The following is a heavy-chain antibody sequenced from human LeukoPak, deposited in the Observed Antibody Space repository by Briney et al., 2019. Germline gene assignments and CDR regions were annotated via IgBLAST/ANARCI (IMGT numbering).Heavy chain of an antibody. D-gene: IGHD6-13*01. CDR1: GGSISSYY. Sequence: PSETLSLTCTVSGGSISSYYWSWIRQPPGKGLEWIGYIYYSGSTNYNPSLNSRVTMSVDTSKNQFSLKLSSVTAADTAVYYCARDVVAAAGTWDYWGQGTLVTVSS. CDR2: IYYSGST. V-gene: IGHV4-59*12. J-gene: IGHJ4*02. CDR3: ARDVVAAAGTWDY.